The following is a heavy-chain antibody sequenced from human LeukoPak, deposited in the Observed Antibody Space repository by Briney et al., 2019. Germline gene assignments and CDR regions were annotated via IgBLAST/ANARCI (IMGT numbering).Heavy chain of an antibody. CDR2: IYSGGST. D-gene: IGHD2-8*02. CDR1: GFTVSSNY. V-gene: IGHV3-53*01. CDR3: ARGILRYTGGSYYYYYMDV. Sequence: PGGSLRLSCAASGFTVSSNYMSWVRQAPGKGLEWVSVIYSGGSTYYADSVKGRFTISRDNSKNTLYLQMNSLRAEDTAVYYCARGILRYTGGSYYYYYMDVWGKGTTVTVSS. J-gene: IGHJ6*03.